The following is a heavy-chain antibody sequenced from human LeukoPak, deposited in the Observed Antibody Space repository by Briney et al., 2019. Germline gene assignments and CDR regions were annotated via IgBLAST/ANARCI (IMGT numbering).Heavy chain of an antibody. V-gene: IGHV4-39*02. CDR3: AREIVGSSSWYWYFDL. D-gene: IGHD6-13*01. CDR2: IYYSGST. Sequence: SETLSLTCTVSGGSISSSSYYWGWIRQPPGKGLEWLGSIYYSGSTYYNPSLKSRVTISVDTSKNQFSLKLNSVTAADTAVYYCAREIVGSSSWYWYFDLWGRGTLVTVSS. J-gene: IGHJ2*01. CDR1: GGSISSSSYY.